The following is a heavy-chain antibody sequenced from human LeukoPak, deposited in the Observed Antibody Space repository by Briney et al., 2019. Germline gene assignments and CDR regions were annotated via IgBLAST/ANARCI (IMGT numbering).Heavy chain of an antibody. CDR3: AKGGGGYCSSTSCYTQNYFDY. Sequence: GGSLRLSCAASGFTFSSYGMHWVRQAPGKGLEWVAVISYDGSNKYYADSVKGRFTISRDNSKNTLYLQMNSLRAEDTAVYYCAKGGGGYCSSTSCYTQNYFDYWGQGTLVTVSS. V-gene: IGHV3-30*18. J-gene: IGHJ4*02. D-gene: IGHD2-2*02. CDR1: GFTFSSYG. CDR2: ISYDGSNK.